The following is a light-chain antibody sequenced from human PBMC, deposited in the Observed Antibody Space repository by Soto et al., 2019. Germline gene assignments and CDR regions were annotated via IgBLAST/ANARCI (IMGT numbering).Light chain of an antibody. V-gene: IGKV1-6*01. CDR2: AAS. J-gene: IGKJ1*01. Sequence: AIQMTQSPSSLSASVGDRVAISCRASQDIRNTLAWYQQKPGEAPKLLIFAASNLQSGVPSRFSGSESVTDFTLAITGLQPEDFATYYCLQYYNFSWTFGQGTKVDIK. CDR3: LQYYNFSWT. CDR1: QDIRNT.